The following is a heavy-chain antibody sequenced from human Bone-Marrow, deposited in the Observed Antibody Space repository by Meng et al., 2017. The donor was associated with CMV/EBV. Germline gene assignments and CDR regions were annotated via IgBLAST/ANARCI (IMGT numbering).Heavy chain of an antibody. D-gene: IGHD1-1*01. CDR2: MNPNSGNT. Sequence: ASVKVSCKASGYTFTSYDINWVRQATGQGLEWMGWMNPNSGNTGYAQKFQGRVTITRNTSISTAYMELSSLRSEDTAVYYCARAHDPYYYYGMDVWGQGTTVTVSS. CDR1: GYTFTSYD. CDR3: ARAHDPYYYYGMDV. J-gene: IGHJ6*02. V-gene: IGHV1-8*03.